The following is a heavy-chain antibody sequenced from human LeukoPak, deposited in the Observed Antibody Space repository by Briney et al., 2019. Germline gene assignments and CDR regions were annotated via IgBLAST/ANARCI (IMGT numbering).Heavy chain of an antibody. CDR3: ARGYCSGGSCYVYYFDY. J-gene: IGHJ4*02. CDR2: MNPNSGNT. V-gene: IGHV1-8*03. Sequence: GASVKVSCKASGYTFTSYDINWVRQATGQGLEWMGWMNPNSGNTGYAQKFQGRVTITRNTSISTAYMELSSLRSEDTAVYYCARGYCSGGSCYVYYFDYWGQGTLVTVSS. D-gene: IGHD2-15*01. CDR1: GYTFTSYD.